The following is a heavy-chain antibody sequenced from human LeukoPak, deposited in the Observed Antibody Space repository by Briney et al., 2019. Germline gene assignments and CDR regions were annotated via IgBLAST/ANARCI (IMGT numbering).Heavy chain of an antibody. Sequence: ASVKVSCKASGYTFTSYGISWVRQAPGQGLEWMGWISAYNGNTNYAQKLQGRVTMTTDTSTSTAYMELRSLRSDDTAVYYCAKWYNWNDVPYYFDYWGQGTLVTVSS. CDR2: ISAYNGNT. D-gene: IGHD1-20*01. CDR1: GYTFTSYG. J-gene: IGHJ4*02. V-gene: IGHV1-18*01. CDR3: AKWYNWNDVPYYFDY.